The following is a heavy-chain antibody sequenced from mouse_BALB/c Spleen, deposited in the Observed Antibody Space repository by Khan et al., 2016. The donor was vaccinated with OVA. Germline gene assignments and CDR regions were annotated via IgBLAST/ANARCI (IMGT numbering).Heavy chain of an antibody. J-gene: IGHJ3*01. D-gene: IGHD2-12*01. CDR2: IYPYNDAT. Sequence: EVQLQESGPEVVKPGASVKMSCKASGYTFTSSVMHWVKQKPGQGLEWIGYIYPYNDATKYNEKFSGKATLTSDKSSSTAYMELSSLTSEDSAVYFGAPVDTYYMSFAYWGQGTLVTVSA. CDR1: GYTFTSSV. V-gene: IGHV1S136*01. CDR3: APVDTYYMSFAY.